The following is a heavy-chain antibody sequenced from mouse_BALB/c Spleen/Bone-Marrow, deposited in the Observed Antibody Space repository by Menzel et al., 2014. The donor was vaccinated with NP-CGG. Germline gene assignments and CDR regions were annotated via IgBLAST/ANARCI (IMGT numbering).Heavy chain of an antibody. Sequence: VQLQQSGGGLVQPKGSLKLSCAASGFTFNTYAMNWVRQAPGKGLEWVARIRSKSNNYATYYADSVKDRFTISRDDSQSMLYLQMNNLKTEDTATYYCVRRGIPSMDYWGQGTSVTVSS. J-gene: IGHJ4*01. CDR3: VRRGIPSMDY. V-gene: IGHV10-1*02. CDR1: GFTFNTYA. CDR2: IRSKSNNYAT.